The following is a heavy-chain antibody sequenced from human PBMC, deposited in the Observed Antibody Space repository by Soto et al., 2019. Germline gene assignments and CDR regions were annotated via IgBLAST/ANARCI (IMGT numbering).Heavy chain of an antibody. V-gene: IGHV4-39*01. CDR2: VSYSGAT. CDR1: GASIGTRHYY. CDR3: TRLPAAAIDF. J-gene: IGHJ4*02. D-gene: IGHD6-13*01. Sequence: QLHLQESGPGLVKPSETLSLTCTVSGASIGTRHYYWGWTRQAPGKGLEWIASVSYSGATYYNPSLKSRVIISVDTSKNQLSLKVRSVTAADTAVYYCTRLPAAAIDFWGQGTLVTVSS.